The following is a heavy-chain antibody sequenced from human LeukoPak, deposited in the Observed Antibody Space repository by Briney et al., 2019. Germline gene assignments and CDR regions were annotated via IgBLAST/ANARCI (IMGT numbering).Heavy chain of an antibody. CDR3: ARTSFRDYVGCFYS. D-gene: IGHD3-10*02. J-gene: IGHJ5*01. V-gene: IGHV4-59*02. Sequence: SETQSLLCTVSGASVSSFYWSWTRQPPGKGLEWIGYIHYSENTKYNPSLNSRVTISVDTSKNQFSLQLSSVTAADTAVYYCARTSFRDYVGCFYSWGQETVLTLSS. CDR1: GASVSSFY. CDR2: IHYSENT.